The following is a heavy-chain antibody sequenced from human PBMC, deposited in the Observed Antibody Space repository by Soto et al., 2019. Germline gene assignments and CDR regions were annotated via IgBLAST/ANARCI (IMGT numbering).Heavy chain of an antibody. CDR2: IYSNGDT. CDR1: EFTVGNNY. J-gene: IGHJ5*02. Sequence: EVQLVESGGGLVQPGGSLRLSCAASEFTVGNNYMSWVRQAPGKGLEWVSLIYSNGDTRYADSVRGRFTISRDSSKNILYLQMNSLIPDDTAIYYCMNRPRAWGRGTLVTVSS. CDR3: MNRPRA. D-gene: IGHD6-6*01. V-gene: IGHV3-66*01.